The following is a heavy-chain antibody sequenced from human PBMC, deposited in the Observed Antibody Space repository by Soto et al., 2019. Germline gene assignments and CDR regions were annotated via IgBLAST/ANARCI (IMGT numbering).Heavy chain of an antibody. J-gene: IGHJ4*02. Sequence: EVHLLESGAGLVQPGGSLRLSCAASGFTFSTYAMHWVRQAPGKGLEWVSSITGSGSNPYYAASVKGRFTISRDNSRNTRFLQMDSLPTEGTALYYCAKSQDRVAAAPFDHWCQGTLLTGSS. D-gene: IGHD5-12*01. CDR1: GFTFSTYA. CDR3: AKSQDRVAAAPFDH. V-gene: IGHV3-23*01. CDR2: ITGSGSNP.